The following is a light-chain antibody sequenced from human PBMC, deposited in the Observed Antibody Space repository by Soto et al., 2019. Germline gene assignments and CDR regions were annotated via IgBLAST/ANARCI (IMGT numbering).Light chain of an antibody. Sequence: QSVLTQPPSVSGAPGQRVTISCTGSSSNIGATYGVQWYQQLPGTAPKLLIYGNSNRPSGAPDRFSGSKSGTSASLAITGLQADDEADYYCQSYDSSLSAHYVFGTGTKVTVL. V-gene: IGLV1-40*01. J-gene: IGLJ1*01. CDR2: GNS. CDR1: SSNIGATYG. CDR3: QSYDSSLSAHYV.